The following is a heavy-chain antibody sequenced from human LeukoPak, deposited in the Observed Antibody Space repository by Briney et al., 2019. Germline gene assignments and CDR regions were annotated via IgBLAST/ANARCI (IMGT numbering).Heavy chain of an antibody. CDR1: GFTFGTYD. CDR3: ARESADQLTGGYWYFDL. Sequence: PGGSLRLSCAASGFTFGTYDMHWVRQVTGEGLEWVSAIGAGGDTYYADSVKGRFTISRENAENSLWLQMNSLRVGDTAVYYCARESADQLTGGYWYFDLWGRGTLVTVSS. V-gene: IGHV3-13*04. D-gene: IGHD7-27*01. CDR2: IGAGGDT. J-gene: IGHJ2*01.